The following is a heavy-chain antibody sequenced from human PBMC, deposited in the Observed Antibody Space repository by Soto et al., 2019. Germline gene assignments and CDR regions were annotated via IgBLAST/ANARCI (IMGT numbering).Heavy chain of an antibody. CDR3: ARIETSPDY. Sequence: SETLSLTCTVSGGSISSSSYYWGWIRQPPGKGLEWIGSIYYSGSTYYNPSLKSRVTISVDTSKNQFSLKLSSVTAADTAVYYCARIETSPDYWGQGTLVTVSS. CDR1: GGSISSSSYY. CDR2: IYYSGST. J-gene: IGHJ4*02. V-gene: IGHV4-39*01.